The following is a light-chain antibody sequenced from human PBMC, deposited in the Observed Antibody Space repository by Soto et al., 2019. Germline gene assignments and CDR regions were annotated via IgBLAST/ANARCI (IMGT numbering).Light chain of an antibody. V-gene: IGKV2-30*01. Sequence: DVVLTQTPFSLPVALGQPASISCKSSQSLVSSNGNTYLNWFHQRPGQSPRRLIYKVSIRDSGVPDRFSGSGSGTDFTLQISRVEAEDVGIFYCMQGTHWPPYTFGQGTKLEI. CDR1: QSLVSSNGNTY. CDR2: KVS. J-gene: IGKJ2*01. CDR3: MQGTHWPPYT.